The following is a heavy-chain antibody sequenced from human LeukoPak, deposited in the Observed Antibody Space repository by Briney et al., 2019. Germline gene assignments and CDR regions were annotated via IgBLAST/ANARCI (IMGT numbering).Heavy chain of an antibody. J-gene: IGHJ4*02. D-gene: IGHD5-18*01. CDR2: IIPILGIA. V-gene: IGHV1-69*04. CDR3: ARDGYSYGSHDY. Sequence: ASVKASCKASGGTFSSYAISWVRQAPGQGLEWMGRIIPILGIANYAQKFQGRVTITADKSTSTAYMELSSLRSEDTAVYYCARDGYSYGSHDYWGQGTLVTVSS. CDR1: GGTFSSYA.